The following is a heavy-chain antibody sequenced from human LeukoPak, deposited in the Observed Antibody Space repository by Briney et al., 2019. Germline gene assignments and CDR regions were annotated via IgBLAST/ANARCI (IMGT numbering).Heavy chain of an antibody. Sequence: SSETLSLTCTVSGGSISSGSYYWSWIRQPAGKGLEWIGRIYTSGSTNYNPSLKSRVTISVDTSKNQFSLKLSSVTAADTAVYYCARVAARFGPDWFDPWGQGTLVTVSS. J-gene: IGHJ5*02. CDR3: ARVAARFGPDWFDP. D-gene: IGHD6-6*01. CDR1: GGSISSGSYY. CDR2: IYTSGST. V-gene: IGHV4-61*02.